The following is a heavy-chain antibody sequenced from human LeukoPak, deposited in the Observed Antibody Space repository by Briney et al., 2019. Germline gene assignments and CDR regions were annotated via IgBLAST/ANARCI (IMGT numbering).Heavy chain of an antibody. D-gene: IGHD2-2*01. CDR2: INPNSGDT. J-gene: IGHJ4*02. V-gene: IGHV1-2*02. CDR3: ARDVSTPGDRDRRLDY. CDR1: GYTFSDYY. Sequence: GASVKVSCKASGYTFSDYYIHWVRQAPGQGLEWMGWINPNSGDTNYAQKFQDRVTMTRDTSISTAYMELSSLRSDDTAFYYCARDVSTPGDRDRRLDYWGQGTLVTVSS.